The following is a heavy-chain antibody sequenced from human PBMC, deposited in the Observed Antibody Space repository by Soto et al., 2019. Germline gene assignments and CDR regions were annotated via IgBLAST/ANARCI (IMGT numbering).Heavy chain of an antibody. CDR2: TYYRSKWYY. D-gene: IGHD1-26*01. J-gene: IGHJ4*01. CDR3: ARGEQYSGRIFDY. V-gene: IGHV6-1*01. CDR1: GDSVSSNSAG. Sequence: QVQLQQSGPGLVKPSQTLSLTCAITGDSVSSNSAGWSWVRQSPSRGLEWLGRTYYRSKWYYEYAVSVRGRITINPDTSKNQYYLQLNSAAPEDTAVYFCARGEQYSGRIFDYWGQGTLVTVSS.